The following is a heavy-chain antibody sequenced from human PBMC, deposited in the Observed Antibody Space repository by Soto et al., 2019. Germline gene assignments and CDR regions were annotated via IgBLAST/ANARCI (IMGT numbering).Heavy chain of an antibody. D-gene: IGHD6-13*01. J-gene: IGHJ3*02. V-gene: IGHV3-73*01. CDR1: WFTLGNCW. CDR3: TRLGGAGAEAGPDDAFDI. Sequence: PGGSLRLSRAASWFTLGNCWLPWVRQAPWKGLGRCSRSRSEAKSYATAYPASVKGRFTISRDDSKNTAYLQMNSLKTDDTAVYYSTRLGGAGAEAGPDDAFDIWGQGTLVTVSS. CDR2: SRSEAKSYAT.